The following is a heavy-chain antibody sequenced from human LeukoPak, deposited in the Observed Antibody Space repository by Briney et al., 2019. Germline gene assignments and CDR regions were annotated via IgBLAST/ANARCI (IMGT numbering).Heavy chain of an antibody. J-gene: IGHJ4*02. CDR3: AKEMVRGVIMPRFFDY. CDR2: ISGSGGST. CDR1: GFTFSGYA. D-gene: IGHD3-10*01. Sequence: GGSLRLSCAASGFTFSGYAMSWVRQAPGKGLEWVSAISGSGGSTYYADSVKGRFANSRDNSKNTLYLQMNSLRAEDTAVYYCAKEMVRGVIMPRFFDYWGQGTLVTVSS. V-gene: IGHV3-23*01.